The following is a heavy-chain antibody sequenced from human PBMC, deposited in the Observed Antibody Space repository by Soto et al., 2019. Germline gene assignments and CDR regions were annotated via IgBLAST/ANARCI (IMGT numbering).Heavy chain of an antibody. CDR1: GFTFSVYA. D-gene: IGHD2-21*02. Sequence: GGSLRLSCAATGFTFSVYAMTGVRQAPGEGLGWVSAVTANGGSTYSADSVKGRFTISRDNSKNTLFLQMNSLRAEDTAVYYCASLGVGDWANYYYYGMDVWGQGTTVTVSS. CDR3: ASLGVGDWANYYYYGMDV. V-gene: IGHV3-23*01. CDR2: VTANGGST. J-gene: IGHJ6*02.